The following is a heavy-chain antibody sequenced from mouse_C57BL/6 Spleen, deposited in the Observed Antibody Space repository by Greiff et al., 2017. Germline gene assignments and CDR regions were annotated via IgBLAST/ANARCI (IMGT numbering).Heavy chain of an antibody. D-gene: IGHD2-1*01. Sequence: VQLQQSGPELVKPGASVKISCKASGYTFTDYYMNWVKQSHGKSLEWIGDINPNNGGTSYNQKFKGKATLTVDKSSSTAYMELRSLTSEDSAVYYCARRGLLYAMDYWGQGTSVTVSS. J-gene: IGHJ4*01. CDR1: GYTFTDYY. CDR3: ARRGLLYAMDY. V-gene: IGHV1-26*01. CDR2: INPNNGGT.